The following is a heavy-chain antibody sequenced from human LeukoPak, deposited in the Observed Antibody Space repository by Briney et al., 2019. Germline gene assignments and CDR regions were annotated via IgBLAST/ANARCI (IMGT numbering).Heavy chain of an antibody. CDR1: GFTFSSYG. J-gene: IGHJ4*02. Sequence: PGGSLRLSCAASGFTFSSYGMHWVRQAPGKGLEWVAVISYDGSNKYYADSVKGRFTISRDNSKNTLYLQMNSLRAEDTAVYYCARNGVSSGWYKVQYYFDYWGQGTLVTVSS. CDR3: ARNGVSSGWYKVQYYFDY. V-gene: IGHV3-30*03. D-gene: IGHD6-19*01. CDR2: ISYDGSNK.